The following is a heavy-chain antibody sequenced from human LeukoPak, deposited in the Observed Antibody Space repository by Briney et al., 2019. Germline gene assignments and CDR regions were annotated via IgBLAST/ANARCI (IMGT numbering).Heavy chain of an antibody. Sequence: PGGSLRLSCAASGFTVSSNYMSWVRRAPGKGLEWVSVIYSGGSTYYADSVKGRFTISRDNSKNTLYLQMNSLRAEDTAVYYCARGGPGIAVSYWGQGTLVTVSS. CDR2: IYSGGST. CDR3: ARGGPGIAVSY. J-gene: IGHJ4*02. CDR1: GFTVSSNY. V-gene: IGHV3-53*01. D-gene: IGHD6-19*01.